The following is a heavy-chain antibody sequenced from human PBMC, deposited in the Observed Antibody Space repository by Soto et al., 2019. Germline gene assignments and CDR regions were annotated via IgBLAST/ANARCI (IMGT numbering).Heavy chain of an antibody. CDR2: INPSGGST. D-gene: IGHD6-6*01. J-gene: IGHJ2*01. CDR3: ARGGYSSSTHWYFDL. Sequence: QVQLVQSGAEVKKPGASVNISCKASGYTFTSYYMHWVRQAPGQGLEWMGIINPSGGSTSYAQKFQGRVTMTRVTSTTTVYMELSSLRSEDTAVYYCARGGYSSSTHWYFDLWGRGTLVTVSS. CDR1: GYTFTSYY. V-gene: IGHV1-46*01.